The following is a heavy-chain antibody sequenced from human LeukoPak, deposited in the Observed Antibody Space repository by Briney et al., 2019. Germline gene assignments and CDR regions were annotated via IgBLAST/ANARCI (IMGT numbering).Heavy chain of an antibody. CDR3: ARDDSHYDSSGYS. J-gene: IGHJ4*02. CDR1: GGSISSSSYY. V-gene: IGHV4-39*07. Sequence: SETLSLTCTVSGGSISSSSYYWGWIRQPPGKGLEWIGSIYYSGSTYYNPSLKSRVTISVDTSKNQFSLKLSSVTAADTAVYYCARDDSHYDSSGYSWGQGTLVTVSS. CDR2: IYYSGST. D-gene: IGHD3-22*01.